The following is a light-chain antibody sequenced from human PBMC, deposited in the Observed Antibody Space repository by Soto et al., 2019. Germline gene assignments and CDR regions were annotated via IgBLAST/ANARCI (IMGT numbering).Light chain of an antibody. J-gene: IGKJ2*01. CDR2: AAS. V-gene: IGKV1-39*01. CDR1: QSISSY. CDR3: QQSYTTPLYT. Sequence: DIQMTQSPSSLSASVGDRVTITCRARQSISSYLNWYQQKPGKAPKLLIYAASSLQSGVPSRFSGSVSGTDFTLTISSLQPEDFATYYCQQSYTTPLYTFGQGTKLEIK.